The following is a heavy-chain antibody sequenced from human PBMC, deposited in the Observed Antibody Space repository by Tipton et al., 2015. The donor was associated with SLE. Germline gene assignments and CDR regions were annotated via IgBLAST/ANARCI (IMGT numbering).Heavy chain of an antibody. CDR2: ITSSGSSV. CDR1: GFTFSSYE. J-gene: IGHJ4*02. CDR3: AKIAGSGSDARDY. Sequence: SLRLSCAASGFTFSSYEMNWVRQAPGKGLEWVSYITSSGSSVYYAASVKGRFTISRDNAKNSLFLQMNSLRVEDTAIYYCAKIAGSGSDARDYWGQGTLVTVSS. V-gene: IGHV3-48*03. D-gene: IGHD2-21*01.